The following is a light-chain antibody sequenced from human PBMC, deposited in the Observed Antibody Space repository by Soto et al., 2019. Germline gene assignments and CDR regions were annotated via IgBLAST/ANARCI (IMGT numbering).Light chain of an antibody. J-gene: IGLJ3*02. V-gene: IGLV1-40*01. CDR2: RNS. CDR3: QSYDSSLSGSV. Sequence: QSVLTQPPSVSGAPGHRVTISCTGSSSNIGAGYDVHWYQQLPGTAPKLLIYRNSNRPSGVPDRVSGSKSGTSASLAITGLQAEDEADYYCQSYDSSLSGSVFGGGTKLTVL. CDR1: SSNIGAGYD.